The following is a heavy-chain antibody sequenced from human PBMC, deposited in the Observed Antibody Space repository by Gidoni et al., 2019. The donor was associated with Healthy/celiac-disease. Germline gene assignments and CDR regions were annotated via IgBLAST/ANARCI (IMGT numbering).Heavy chain of an antibody. CDR3: AKCQQQLVHFWTNGCVGDY. V-gene: IGHV3-23*01. CDR1: GFTFSSYA. J-gene: IGHJ4*02. D-gene: IGHD6-13*01. Sequence: EVQLLESGGGLVQPGGSLRLSCAASGFTFSSYAMSWVRQAPGKGLEWVSAISGSGSSTYYADSVKGRFTISRDNSKNTLYLQMNSLRAEDTAVYYCAKCQQQLVHFWTNGCVGDYWGQGTLVTVSS. CDR2: ISGSGSST.